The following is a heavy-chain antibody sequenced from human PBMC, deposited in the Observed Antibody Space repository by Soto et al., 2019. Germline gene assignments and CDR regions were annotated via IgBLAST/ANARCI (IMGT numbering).Heavy chain of an antibody. CDR3: ARQHSGYANFDY. J-gene: IGHJ4*02. Sequence: PGESLKISCKGSGYSFTSYWISWVRQMPGKGLEWMGRIDPSDSYTNYSPSFQGHVTISADKSISTAYLQWSSLKASDTAMYYCARQHSGYANFDYWGQGTLVTVSS. CDR1: GYSFTSYW. CDR2: IDPSDSYT. D-gene: IGHD5-12*01. V-gene: IGHV5-10-1*01.